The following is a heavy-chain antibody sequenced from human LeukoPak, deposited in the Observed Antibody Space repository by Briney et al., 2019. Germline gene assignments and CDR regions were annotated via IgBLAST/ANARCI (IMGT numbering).Heavy chain of an antibody. J-gene: IGHJ6*03. CDR1: GFTFSSYA. V-gene: IGHV3-64*01. CDR2: ISSNGGST. CDR3: ARVRGYCSSTSCYSEGGYYYYYYMDV. D-gene: IGHD2-2*01. Sequence: GGSLRLSCAASGFTFSSYAMHWVRQAPGKGLEYVSAISSNGGSTYYANSVKGRFTISRDNSKNTLYLQVGSLRAEDMAVYYCARVRGYCSSTSCYSEGGYYYYYYMDVWGKGTTVTVSS.